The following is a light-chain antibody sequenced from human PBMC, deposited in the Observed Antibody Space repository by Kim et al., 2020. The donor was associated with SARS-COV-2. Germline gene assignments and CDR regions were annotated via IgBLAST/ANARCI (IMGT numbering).Light chain of an antibody. Sequence: EILMTQSPATLSVSPGVRATLSCRASQSVGSRLAWYQQKPGQAPRLLIYGSSTRPAGIPARFSGSGSGTEFTLTISSLQSEDFAIYYCQQYNNWPPYTFGQGTKLEI. CDR1: QSVGSR. CDR3: QQYNNWPPYT. V-gene: IGKV3-15*01. CDR2: GSS. J-gene: IGKJ2*01.